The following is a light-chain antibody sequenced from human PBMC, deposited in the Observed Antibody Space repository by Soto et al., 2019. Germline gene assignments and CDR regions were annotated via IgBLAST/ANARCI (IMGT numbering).Light chain of an antibody. CDR2: GAL. Sequence: EVVMTQSPATLSVAPGERXTLSCRASQSIGDYLAWYQHKPGQAPRLLIYGALTRATGIPARFAGSGSETDFTLTISSLQSEDFAIYYCQQYSSWVVTFGQGTRL. J-gene: IGKJ5*01. CDR3: QQYSSWVVT. CDR1: QSIGDY. V-gene: IGKV3-15*01.